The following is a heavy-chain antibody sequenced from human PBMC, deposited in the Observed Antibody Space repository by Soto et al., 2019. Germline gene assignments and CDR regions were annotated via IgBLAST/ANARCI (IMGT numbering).Heavy chain of an antibody. Sequence: PSETLSLTCAVYGGSFSGYYWSWIRQPPGKGLEWIGEINHSGSTNCNPSLKSRVTISVDTSKNQFSLKLSSVTAADTAVYYCARGPAAYAVLRYFDWLPNWFDPWGQGTLVTVSS. D-gene: IGHD3-9*01. CDR3: ARGPAAYAVLRYFDWLPNWFDP. CDR1: GGSFSGYY. V-gene: IGHV4-34*01. CDR2: INHSGST. J-gene: IGHJ5*02.